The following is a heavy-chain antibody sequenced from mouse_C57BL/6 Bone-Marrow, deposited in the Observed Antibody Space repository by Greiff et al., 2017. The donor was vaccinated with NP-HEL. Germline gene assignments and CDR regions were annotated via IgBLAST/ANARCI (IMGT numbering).Heavy chain of an antibody. V-gene: IGHV1-62-2*01. Sequence: QVHVKQSGAELVKPGASVKLSCKASGYTFTEYTIHWVKQRSGQGLEWIGWFYPGSGSIKYNEKFKDKATLTADKSSSTVYMELSRLTSEDSAVYFCARHEEQLRHFDYWGQGTTLTVSS. CDR2: FYPGSGSI. J-gene: IGHJ2*01. CDR1: GYTFTEYT. D-gene: IGHD3-2*02. CDR3: ARHEEQLRHFDY.